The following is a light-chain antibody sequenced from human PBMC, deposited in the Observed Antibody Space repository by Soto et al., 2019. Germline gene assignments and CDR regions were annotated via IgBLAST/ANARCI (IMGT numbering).Light chain of an antibody. V-gene: IGKV3D-20*02. CDR1: QSVSAYY. J-gene: IGKJ4*01. Sequence: EVVVTQSPATLSVSPGDTATLSCKASQSVSAYYFAWYQQKTGHAPTIVINTGSNRATGIPDRFRGSGGGRDFNLTISKLEPEDFAVYHCHQYQFPPFTFGEGNKV. CDR2: TGS. CDR3: HQYQFPPFT.